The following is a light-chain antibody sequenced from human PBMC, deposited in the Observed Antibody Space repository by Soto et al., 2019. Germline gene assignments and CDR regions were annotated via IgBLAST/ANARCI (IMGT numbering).Light chain of an antibody. V-gene: IGKV3-20*01. CDR2: GAS. Sequence: EIGLTQSAGTLSLSPGERATLSCRASQSVSSSYLAWYQQKPGQAPRLLIYGASSRATGIPDRFSGSGSGTDFTLTISRLEPEDFAVYYCQQYGSSPTWTFGQGTKVDIK. CDR1: QSVSSSY. CDR3: QQYGSSPTWT. J-gene: IGKJ1*01.